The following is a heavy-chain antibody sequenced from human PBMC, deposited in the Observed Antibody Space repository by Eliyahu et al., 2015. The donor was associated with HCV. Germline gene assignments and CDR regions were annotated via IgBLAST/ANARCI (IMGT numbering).Heavy chain of an antibody. Sequence: QVQLVQSGAEVKRPGASVKLSCKAAGYTLPTYYIHWLRQAPGQALEYMGLIDPSSGSTSHPQKFQGRVTMTRDTPTRSFYMELSSLRSDDTAVYYCAREHGRLSTRLRADWSFDLWGRGTLVTVSS. V-gene: IGHV1-46*01. D-gene: IGHD3-10*01. CDR3: AREHGRLSTRLRADWSFDL. CDR1: GYTLPTYY. J-gene: IGHJ2*01. CDR2: IDPSSGST.